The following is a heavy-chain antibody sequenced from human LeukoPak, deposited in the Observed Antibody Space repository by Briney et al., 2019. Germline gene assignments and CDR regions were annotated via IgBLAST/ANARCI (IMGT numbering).Heavy chain of an antibody. CDR3: ARMARIWFGESWYNWFDP. J-gene: IGHJ5*02. V-gene: IGHV1-18*01. CDR1: GYTFTSYG. D-gene: IGHD3-10*01. Sequence: GASVKVSCKASGYTFTSYGISWVRQAPGQGLEWRGWISAHTGTTNYAQKFQGRVTMTTDTSTSTAYMELRSLRSDDTAVYYCARMARIWFGESWYNWFDPWGQGTLVTVSS. CDR2: ISAHTGTT.